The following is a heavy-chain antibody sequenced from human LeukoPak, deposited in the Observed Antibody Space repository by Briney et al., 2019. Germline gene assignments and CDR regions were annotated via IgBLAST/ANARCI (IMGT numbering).Heavy chain of an antibody. D-gene: IGHD3-10*01. Sequence: SVKVSCKASGGTFSSYGISWVRQAPGQGLEWMGRIIPVFGIANYAQKFQGRVTITADKSTSTAYMELSSLTSEDTAVYYCARDQNSYGSGSYPDYWGQGTLVTVSS. CDR3: ARDQNSYGSGSYPDY. J-gene: IGHJ4*02. CDR2: IIPVFGIA. V-gene: IGHV1-69*04. CDR1: GGTFSSYG.